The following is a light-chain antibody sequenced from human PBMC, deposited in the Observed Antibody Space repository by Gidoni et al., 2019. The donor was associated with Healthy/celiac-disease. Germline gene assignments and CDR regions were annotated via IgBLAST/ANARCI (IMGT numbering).Light chain of an antibody. CDR2: AAS. CDR1: QSISSY. CDR3: KQRYSTTGT. Sequence: DIQMTQSPSSLSASVGDRVTITCRASQSISSYLNWYQQKPGKAPKLLIYAASSLQSGVPSRFSGSGSGTDFTLTISSLQPEDFATYYCKQRYSTTGTFXQXTKVEIK. J-gene: IGKJ1*01. V-gene: IGKV1-39*01.